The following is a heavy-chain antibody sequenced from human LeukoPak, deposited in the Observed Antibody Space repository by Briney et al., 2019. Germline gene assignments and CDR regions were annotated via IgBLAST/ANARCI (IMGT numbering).Heavy chain of an antibody. V-gene: IGHV3-7*01. Sequence: GGSLRLSCAASGFTFSSYWMSWVRQAPGKGLEWVANIKQDGSEKYYVDSVKGRFTISRDNAKNSLYLQMNSLRAEDTAVYYCASRRVTMVRGVIIAVDWGQGTLVTVSS. J-gene: IGHJ1*01. CDR2: IKQDGSEK. D-gene: IGHD3-10*01. CDR1: GFTFSSYW. CDR3: ASRRVTMVRGVIIAVD.